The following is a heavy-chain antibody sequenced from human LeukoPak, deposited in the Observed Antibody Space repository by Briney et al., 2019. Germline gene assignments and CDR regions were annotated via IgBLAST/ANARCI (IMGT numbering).Heavy chain of an antibody. Sequence: SETLSLTCTVDSISTNGYYWGWIRQPPGKGLEWIGSIHYTGSTYYNPSLESRVTVSVDTSKNQFSLKLSSVTAADTAVYYCARGFGYSSGWYNYWGQGTLVTVSS. CDR2: IHYTGST. V-gene: IGHV4-39*01. CDR3: ARGFGYSSGWYNY. J-gene: IGHJ4*02. D-gene: IGHD6-19*01. CDR1: SISTNGYY.